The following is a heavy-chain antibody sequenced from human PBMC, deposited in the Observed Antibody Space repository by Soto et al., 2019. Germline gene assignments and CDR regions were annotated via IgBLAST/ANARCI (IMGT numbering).Heavy chain of an antibody. Sequence: QVQLVESGGGVVQPGRSLRLSCAASGFTFSSYGMHWVRQAPGKGLEWVAVIWYDGSNKYYADSVKGRFTISRDNSKNTLYLQMNSLRAEDTAVYYCARVERVGQPYYYYYGLDVWGQGTTVTVSS. D-gene: IGHD2-15*01. J-gene: IGHJ6*02. V-gene: IGHV3-33*01. CDR3: ARVERVGQPYYYYYGLDV. CDR2: IWYDGSNK. CDR1: GFTFSSYG.